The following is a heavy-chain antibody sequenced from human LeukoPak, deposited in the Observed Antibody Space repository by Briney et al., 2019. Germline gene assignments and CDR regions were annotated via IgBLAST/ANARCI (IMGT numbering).Heavy chain of an antibody. J-gene: IGHJ3*02. Sequence: PGGSLRLSCAASGFTFSDYYMSWIRQAPGKGLEWVSYISSSGSTIYYADSVKGRFTISRDNAKNSLYLQMNSLRAEDTAVYYCAREVSSGWSDAFDIWGQGTTVTVSS. V-gene: IGHV3-11*04. D-gene: IGHD6-19*01. CDR1: GFTFSDYY. CDR2: ISSSGSTI. CDR3: AREVSSGWSDAFDI.